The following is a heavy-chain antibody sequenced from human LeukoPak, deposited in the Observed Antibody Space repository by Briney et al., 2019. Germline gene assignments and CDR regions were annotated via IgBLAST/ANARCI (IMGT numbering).Heavy chain of an antibody. CDR2: IYYSGST. Sequence: SETLSLTCAVSGGSISSSSYYWGWIRQPPGKGLEWIGSIYYSGSTYYNPSLKSRVTISVDTSKNQFSLKLSSVTAADTAVYYCARPGGGDYDFWSGYQGVYYFDYWGQGTLVTVSS. D-gene: IGHD3-3*01. V-gene: IGHV4-39*01. CDR1: GGSISSSSYY. CDR3: ARPGGGDYDFWSGYQGVYYFDY. J-gene: IGHJ4*02.